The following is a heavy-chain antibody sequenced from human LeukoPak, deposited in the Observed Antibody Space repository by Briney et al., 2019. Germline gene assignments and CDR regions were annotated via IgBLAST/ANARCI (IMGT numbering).Heavy chain of an antibody. CDR1: GFTFSSYA. CDR2: LSGSGGST. J-gene: IGHJ5*02. CDR3: ARVPRGDWFDP. V-gene: IGHV3-23*01. Sequence: PGGSLRLSCAASGFTFSSYAMTWVRQAPGKGLEWVSTLSGSGGSTYYADSVKGRFTISRDNSKNSLYLQMNSLRAEDTAVYYCARVPRGDWFDPWGQGTPVTVSS.